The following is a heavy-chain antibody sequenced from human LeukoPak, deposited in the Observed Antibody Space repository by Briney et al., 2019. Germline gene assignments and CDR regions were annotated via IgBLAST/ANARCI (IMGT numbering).Heavy chain of an antibody. V-gene: IGHV3-30-3*01. Sequence: PGGSLRLSCAASGFTFGSYAMHWVRQAPGKGLEWVAVISYDGSNKYYADSVKGRFTISRDNSKNTLYLQMNSLRAEDTAVYYCARALDLYFDYWGQGTLVTVSS. CDR1: GFTFGSYA. J-gene: IGHJ4*02. CDR3: ARALDLYFDY. CDR2: ISYDGSNK.